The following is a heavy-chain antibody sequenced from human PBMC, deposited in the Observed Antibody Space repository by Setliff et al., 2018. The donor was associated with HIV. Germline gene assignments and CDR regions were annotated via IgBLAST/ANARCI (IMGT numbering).Heavy chain of an antibody. CDR1: GLTFSSHG. V-gene: IGHV3-30*02. Sequence: GGSLRLSCAASGLTFSSHGMHWVRQAPGKGLEWVAFIRYDGSNKYYADSVKGRFTISRDNSKNTLYLQMNSLRAEDTAVYYCAKDWKVWFGELSQDYYYSMDVWGQGTTVTVSS. CDR3: AKDWKVWFGELSQDYYYSMDV. CDR2: IRYDGSNK. D-gene: IGHD3-10*01. J-gene: IGHJ6*02.